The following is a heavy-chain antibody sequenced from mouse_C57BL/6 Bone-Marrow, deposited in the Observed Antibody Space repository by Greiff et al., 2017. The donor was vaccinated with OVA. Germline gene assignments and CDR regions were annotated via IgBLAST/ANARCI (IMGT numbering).Heavy chain of an antibody. Sequence: EVKLVESGGGLVQPGGSLKLSCAASGFTFSDYYMYWVRQTPEKRLEWVAYISNGGGSTYYPDTVKGRFTISRDNAKNTLYLQMSRLKSEDTAMYYCARHEDGSSVYYAMDYWGQGTSVTVSS. CDR2: ISNGGGST. CDR3: ARHEDGSSVYYAMDY. V-gene: IGHV5-12*01. D-gene: IGHD1-1*01. CDR1: GFTFSDYY. J-gene: IGHJ4*01.